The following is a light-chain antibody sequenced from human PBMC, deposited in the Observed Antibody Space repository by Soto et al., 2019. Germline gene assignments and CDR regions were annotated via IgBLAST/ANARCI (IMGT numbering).Light chain of an antibody. CDR2: AAS. V-gene: IGKV1-9*01. J-gene: IGKJ3*01. Sequence: DIPLTQSPSFLSASIGDRVSITCRASQGISSYVAWYQQKPGKAPKLLIYAASTLQSGVPSRFSGSGSGTEFTLTISSLQPEDFATYYCQQLNSYSFGPGTKVDIK. CDR3: QQLNSYS. CDR1: QGISSY.